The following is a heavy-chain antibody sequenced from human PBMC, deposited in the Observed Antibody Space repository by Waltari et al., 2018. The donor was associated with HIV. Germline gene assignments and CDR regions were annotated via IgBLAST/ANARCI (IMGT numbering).Heavy chain of an antibody. CDR1: GFTFRSPW. CDR2: RNQDGISN. D-gene: IGHD3-3*02. CDR3: VREHGFGTIFFNYYYALDV. V-gene: IGHV3-7*01. Sequence: QLVESGGGLVQRGGSLRRSCTASGFTFRSPWMSWGGQPQGTVLVVVAKRNQDGISNCYLNSVKRRVTISRDNANNSLYLEMNSLTAAYTAVYFCVREHGFGTIFFNYYYALDVLGQGTSVTVSS. J-gene: IGHJ6*02.